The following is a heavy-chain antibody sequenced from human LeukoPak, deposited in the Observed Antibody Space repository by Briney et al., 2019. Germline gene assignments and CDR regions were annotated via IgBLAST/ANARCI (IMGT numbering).Heavy chain of an antibody. CDR3: ARRGEI. V-gene: IGHV4-61*02. Sequence: PSETLSLTCTVSGGFISSGSYYWNWIRQPAGKGLEWIGRIYTSGSTNYNPSLKSRVTIPVDTSKNQFSLKLSSVTAADTAVYYCARRGEIWGQGTMVTVSS. D-gene: IGHD3-10*01. J-gene: IGHJ3*02. CDR1: GGFISSGSYY. CDR2: IYTSGST.